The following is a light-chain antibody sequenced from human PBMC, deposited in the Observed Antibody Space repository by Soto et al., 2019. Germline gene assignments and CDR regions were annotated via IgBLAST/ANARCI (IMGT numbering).Light chain of an antibody. CDR1: SSDVGGYNY. V-gene: IGLV2-14*01. CDR3: SSDTTRSTYV. Sequence: QSVLTQPASVSGSPGQSITISCTGTSSDVGGYNYVSWYQQHPGKAPKLMIDDVSNLPSGGSNRVSGSKSGNTASLTISGLQALDEDDSSCSSDTTRSTYVLGTG. CDR2: DVS. J-gene: IGLJ1*01.